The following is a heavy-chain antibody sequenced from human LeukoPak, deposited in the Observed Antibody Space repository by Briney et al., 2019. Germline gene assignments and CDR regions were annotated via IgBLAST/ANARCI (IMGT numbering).Heavy chain of an antibody. CDR1: GYAFSMYG. CDR2: ISAYNGHT. D-gene: IGHD6-19*01. V-gene: IGHV1-18*01. CDR3: ARDKDLGAVAGTFDS. J-gene: IGHJ4*02. Sequence: ASVKVSCKASGYAFSMYGISWVRQAPGQGLEWMGWISAYNGHTKYAQKLQGRVTMTTDTSTGTAYMELTSLTSDDTAVYYCARDKDLGAVAGTFDSWGQGTLVTVYS.